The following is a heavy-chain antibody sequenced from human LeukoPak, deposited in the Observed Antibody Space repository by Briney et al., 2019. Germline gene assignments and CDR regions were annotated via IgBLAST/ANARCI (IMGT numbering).Heavy chain of an antibody. CDR3: AISTGWYRFDY. CDR1: GYTFTNYD. V-gene: IGHV1-8*01. J-gene: IGHJ4*02. Sequence: EASVKVSCKASGYTFTNYDFNWVRQAPGQGLVWLGWMRPNTGDTHSALKFQGRVTMTRDTSITTAYMELSSLASDDTAVYFCAISTGWYRFDYWGQGTKVTVSS. CDR2: MRPNTGDT. D-gene: IGHD6-19*01.